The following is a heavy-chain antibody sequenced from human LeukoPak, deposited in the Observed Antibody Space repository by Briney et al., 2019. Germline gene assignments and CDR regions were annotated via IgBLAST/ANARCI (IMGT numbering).Heavy chain of an antibody. Sequence: SQTLSLTCTVSGRSITSGGYYWSWIRQHPGKGLEWSGYIYYSVSTYYNPSLKSRVTISIDTSKKQFSLDLNSVTAADTAVYYCARGISYGFVYWGQGTLVTVSS. D-gene: IGHD5-18*01. CDR2: IYYSVST. J-gene: IGHJ4*02. V-gene: IGHV4-31*03. CDR3: ARGISYGFVY. CDR1: GRSITSGGYY.